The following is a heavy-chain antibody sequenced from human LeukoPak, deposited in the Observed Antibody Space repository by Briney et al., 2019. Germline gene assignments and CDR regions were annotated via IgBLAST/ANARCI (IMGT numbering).Heavy chain of an antibody. CDR1: GYTFTSYD. V-gene: IGHV1-2*02. CDR3: ATATYPNWYFDL. J-gene: IGHJ2*01. Sequence: ASVKVSCKASGYTFTSYDINWVRQAPGQGLEWMGWINPNSGGTNYAQKFQGRVTMTRDTSISTAYMELSRLRSDDTAVYYCATATYPNWYFDLWGRGTLVTVSS. D-gene: IGHD2-2*01. CDR2: INPNSGGT.